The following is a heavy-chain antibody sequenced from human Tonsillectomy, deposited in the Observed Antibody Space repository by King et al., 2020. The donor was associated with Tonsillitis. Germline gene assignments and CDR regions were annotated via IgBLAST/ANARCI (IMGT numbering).Heavy chain of an antibody. J-gene: IGHJ3*02. Sequence: HVQLQQWGAGLLKPSETLSLTCAVYGVSFSGYYWSWIRQPPGQGLEWIGEVNHSGSTNYNPSLKSRVTISVETSKNQFSLKLNSVTAADTAVYYCARGPLSGTFDAFDIWGQGTMVTVSS. CDR1: GVSFSGYY. CDR2: VNHSGST. CDR3: ARGPLSGTFDAFDI. V-gene: IGHV4-34*01. D-gene: IGHD1-26*01.